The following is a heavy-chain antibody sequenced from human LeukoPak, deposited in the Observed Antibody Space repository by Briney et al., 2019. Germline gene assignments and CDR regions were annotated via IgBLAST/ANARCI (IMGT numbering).Heavy chain of an antibody. J-gene: IGHJ5*02. D-gene: IGHD1-20*01. CDR2: ISAYNSNT. CDR1: GYTFTSYG. V-gene: IGHV1-18*01. CDR3: ARDNWRHPSP. Sequence: ASVKVSCTASGYTFTSYGISWMRQPPGQGLEWMGWISAYNSNTNYAQKLQGRVTMTTDTSTSTAYMELRSLRSDDTAVYYCARDNWRHPSPWGQGTLVTVSS.